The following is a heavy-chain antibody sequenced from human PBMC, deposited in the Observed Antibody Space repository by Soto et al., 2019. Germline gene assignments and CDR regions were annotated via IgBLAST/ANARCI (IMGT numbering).Heavy chain of an antibody. Sequence: QVQLQKSGPGLVKPSETLSLTCTVSGGSISSYYWSWIRQPPGKGLEWIGYIYYSGSTNYNPSLKSRVTISVDTSKHQFSLKLSSVTAADTAVDYCARAYYYGSGPNSLPHYYYYGKDVWGQGTTVTVSS. CDR3: ARAYYYGSGPNSLPHYYYYGKDV. CDR2: IYYSGST. CDR1: GGSISSYY. J-gene: IGHJ6*02. D-gene: IGHD3-10*01. V-gene: IGHV4-59*01.